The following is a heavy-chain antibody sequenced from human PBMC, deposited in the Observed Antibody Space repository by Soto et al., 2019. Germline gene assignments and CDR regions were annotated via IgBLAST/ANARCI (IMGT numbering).Heavy chain of an antibody. CDR3: ARDGDSGTAGFDY. CDR2: IIPIFGTA. D-gene: IGHD5-12*01. V-gene: IGHV1-69*13. CDR1: GGTFSSYA. Sequence: SVKVSCKASGGTFSSYAISWVRQAPGQGLEWMGGIIPIFGTANYAQKFQGRVTITADESTSTAYMELSSLRSEDTAVYYCARDGDSGTAGFDYWGQGTLVTVSS. J-gene: IGHJ4*02.